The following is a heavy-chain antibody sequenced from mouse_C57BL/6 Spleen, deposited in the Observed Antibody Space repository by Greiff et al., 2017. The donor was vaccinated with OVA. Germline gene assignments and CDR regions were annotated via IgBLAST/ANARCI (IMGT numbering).Heavy chain of an antibody. D-gene: IGHD4-1*01. Sequence: EVKLMESGGDLVKPGGSLKLSCAASGFTFSSYGMSWVRQTPDKRLEWVATISSGGSYTYYPDSVKGRFTISRDNAKNTLYLQMSSLKSEDTAMFYCARRGLGRFAYWGQGTLVTVSA. J-gene: IGHJ3*01. V-gene: IGHV5-6*02. CDR2: ISSGGSYT. CDR1: GFTFSSYG. CDR3: ARRGLGRFAY.